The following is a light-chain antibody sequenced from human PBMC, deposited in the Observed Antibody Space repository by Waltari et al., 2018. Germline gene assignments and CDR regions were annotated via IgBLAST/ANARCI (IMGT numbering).Light chain of an antibody. CDR1: SPNIGAGYD. J-gene: IGLJ1*01. CDR3: QSYDSSLSGSRV. CDR2: GNS. V-gene: IGLV1-40*01. Sequence: QSVLTQPPSVSGAPGQRVTISCTGSSPNIGAGYDVHWYQQLPGTAPKLLSYGNSNRPSGVPDRFSGSKSGPSAALAITGLQAEDEADYYCQSYDSSLSGSRVFGTGTKVTVL.